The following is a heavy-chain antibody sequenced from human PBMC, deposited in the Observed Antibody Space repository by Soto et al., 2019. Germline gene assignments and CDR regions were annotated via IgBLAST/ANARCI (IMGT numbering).Heavy chain of an antibody. CDR2: IYYSGST. J-gene: IGHJ4*02. Sequence: SETLSLTCTVSGGSVSSGSYYWSWIRQPPGKGLEWIGYIYYSGSTNYNPSLKSRVTISVDTSKNQFCLKPSSVTAADTAVYYCASADIVGTSWFDYWCEGTLDTVSS. V-gene: IGHV4-61*01. CDR1: GGSVSSGSYY. CDR3: ASADIVGTSWFDY. D-gene: IGHD5-12*01.